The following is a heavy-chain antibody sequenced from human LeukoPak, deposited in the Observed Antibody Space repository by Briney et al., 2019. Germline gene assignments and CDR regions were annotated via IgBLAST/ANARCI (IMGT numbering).Heavy chain of an antibody. V-gene: IGHV4-39*07. CDR3: ARDQNILTGYPQVVRFDY. D-gene: IGHD3-9*01. Sequence: PSETLSLTCTVSGVSISSSSYYWGWIRQPPGRGLEWIGSIYYSGSTYYNPSLKSRVTISVDTSKNQFSLKLSSVTAADTAVYYCARDQNILTGYPQVVRFDYWGQGTLVTVSS. J-gene: IGHJ4*02. CDR2: IYYSGST. CDR1: GVSISSSSYY.